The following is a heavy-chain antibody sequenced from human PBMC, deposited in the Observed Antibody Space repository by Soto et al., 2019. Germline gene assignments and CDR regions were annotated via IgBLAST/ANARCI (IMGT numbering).Heavy chain of an antibody. CDR2: ISKEGNTK. Sequence: QVHLVESGGGVVQPGRSLSLSCAASGFIFSTNAMHWVRQAPGKGLEWVAVISKEGNTKFYADSVKGRFTISRDNSENTLNLQMHSLRAEDTAVYYCARGFFFVSGSYRLDHWGQGILVTVSS. D-gene: IGHD3-16*02. J-gene: IGHJ4*02. V-gene: IGHV3-30*04. CDR1: GFIFSTNA. CDR3: ARGFFFVSGSYRLDH.